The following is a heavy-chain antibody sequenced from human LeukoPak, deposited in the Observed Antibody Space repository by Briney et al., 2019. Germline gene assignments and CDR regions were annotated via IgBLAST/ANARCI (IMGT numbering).Heavy chain of an antibody. J-gene: IGHJ4*02. CDR2: ISYDGSNK. CDR3: ATQGIAAAPYYFDY. Sequence: GGSLRLSCAASGFTFSSYGMPWIRQAPGKGLEWVAVISYDGSNKYYADSVKGRFTISRDNSKNTLYLQMNSLRAEDTAVYYCATQGIAAAPYYFDYWGQGTLVTVSS. V-gene: IGHV3-30*03. D-gene: IGHD6-13*01. CDR1: GFTFSSYG.